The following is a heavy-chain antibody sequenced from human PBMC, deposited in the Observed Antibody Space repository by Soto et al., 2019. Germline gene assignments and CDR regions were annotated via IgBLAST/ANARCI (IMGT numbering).Heavy chain of an antibody. CDR1: GYTFTSYY. V-gene: IGHV1-46*01. Sequence: QVQLVQSGAEVKKPGASVKVSCKASGYTFTSYYMHWVRQAPGQGLEWMGIINPSGGSTSYAQKFQGRVTMTTDTSTSTVYMELSSLRSEDTAVYYCARSEEVTMIVVVAFGMDVWGQGTTVTVSS. D-gene: IGHD3-22*01. J-gene: IGHJ6*02. CDR3: ARSEEVTMIVVVAFGMDV. CDR2: INPSGGST.